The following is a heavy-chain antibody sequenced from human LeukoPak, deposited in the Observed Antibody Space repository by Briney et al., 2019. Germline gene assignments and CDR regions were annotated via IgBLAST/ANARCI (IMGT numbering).Heavy chain of an antibody. CDR3: ARVVVDYHGSGNAYFYYYYYMDV. V-gene: IGHV3-7*01. CDR1: GFSFNTFR. CDR2: IKEDGSEK. Sequence: HPAGSLRLSCRGSGFSFNTFRMNWVRQAPGKGLEWVANIKEDGSEKKYADSVKGRFTISRDSAKNTLFLQMNSLRPEDTAVYFCARVVVDYHGSGNAYFYYYYYMDVWGKGTTVTVSS. D-gene: IGHD3-10*01. J-gene: IGHJ6*03.